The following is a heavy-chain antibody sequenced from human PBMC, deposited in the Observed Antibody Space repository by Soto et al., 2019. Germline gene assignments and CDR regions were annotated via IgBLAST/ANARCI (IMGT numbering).Heavy chain of an antibody. V-gene: IGHV1-8*02. CDR2: MNPGSGKT. D-gene: IGHD6-13*01. CDR1: GYNFINFY. Sequence: ASVKVSCKASGYNFINFYISWVRQAAGQGLEWLGWMNPGSGKTGYASKFQGRVAMTRDASTGTSHLELNSLTSDDTAVYYCARMASAGTLNWFDPWGQGTLV. J-gene: IGHJ5*02. CDR3: ARMASAGTLNWFDP.